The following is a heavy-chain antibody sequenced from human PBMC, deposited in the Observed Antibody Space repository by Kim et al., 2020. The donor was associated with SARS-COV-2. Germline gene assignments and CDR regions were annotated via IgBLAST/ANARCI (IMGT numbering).Heavy chain of an antibody. D-gene: IGHD3-9*01. CDR1: GFTFNAYG. V-gene: IGHV3-9*01. Sequence: GGSLRLSCAASGFTFNAYGMHWVRQAPGKGLEWVAVITCNGSNICYADSVKGRFTISRDNAKNSLYLQMNSLRAEDTAFYYCAKGHRLVTNNFFAAWGEGTLVTVYS. CDR2: ITCNGSNI. CDR3: AKGHRLVTNNFFAA. J-gene: IGHJ5*02.